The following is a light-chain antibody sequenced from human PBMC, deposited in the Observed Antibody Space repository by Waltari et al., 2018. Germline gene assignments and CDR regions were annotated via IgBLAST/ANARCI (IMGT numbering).Light chain of an antibody. CDR1: QSVSSS. CDR3: LQRSNWPWT. J-gene: IGKJ1*01. V-gene: IGKV3-15*01. CDR2: GAS. Sequence: EIVMTQSPATLSLSPGERATLSCRASQSVSSSLAWYQQKPGQAPRLLIYGASSRATGIPDRFSGSGSGTDFTLTISNLEPEDVAVYYCLQRSNWPWTFGQGTKVEIK.